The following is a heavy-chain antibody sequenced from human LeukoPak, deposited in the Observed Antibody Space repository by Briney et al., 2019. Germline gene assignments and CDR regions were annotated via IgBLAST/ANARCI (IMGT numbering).Heavy chain of an antibody. CDR1: GGSISSYY. CDR2: IYYSGST. J-gene: IGHJ4*02. CDR3: ARAGYSSGWYLDY. D-gene: IGHD6-19*01. V-gene: IGHV4-59*01. Sequence: SETLSLTCTVSGGSISSYYWSWLRQPPGKGLEGIGYIYYSGSTNYNPSLKSRVTISVDTSKNQFSLKLSSVTAADTAVYYCARAGYSSGWYLDYWGQGTLVTVSS.